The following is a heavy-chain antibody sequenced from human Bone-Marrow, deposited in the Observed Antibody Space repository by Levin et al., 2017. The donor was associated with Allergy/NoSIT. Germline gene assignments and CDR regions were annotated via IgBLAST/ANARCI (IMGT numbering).Heavy chain of an antibody. V-gene: IGHV3-23*01. CDR1: GFTFRHYA. Sequence: GGSLRLSCAASGFTFRHYAMTWIRQTPGRGLEWVSSVSANGGTAYYADSIEGRFTISRDNSRNTVSLRMNSLRVDETAVYYCAKDAGDTAMVTPSVSNWFDSWGQGILVTVSS. D-gene: IGHD5-18*01. CDR2: VSANGGTA. CDR3: AKDAGDTAMVTPSVSNWFDS. J-gene: IGHJ5*01.